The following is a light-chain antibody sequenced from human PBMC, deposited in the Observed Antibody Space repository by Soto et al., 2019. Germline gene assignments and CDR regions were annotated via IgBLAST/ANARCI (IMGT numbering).Light chain of an antibody. CDR2: DGS. CDR1: NIGSKS. V-gene: IGLV3-21*02. CDR3: RVWDSSSDGV. J-gene: IGLJ1*01. Sequence: SYELTQPPSVSVAPGQTARITCGGNNIGSKSVHWYQQKPGQAPVLVVYDGSDRPSGIPERFSGSNSGNTATLTISRVEAGDEADYYCRVWDSSSDGVFGTGTKVTVL.